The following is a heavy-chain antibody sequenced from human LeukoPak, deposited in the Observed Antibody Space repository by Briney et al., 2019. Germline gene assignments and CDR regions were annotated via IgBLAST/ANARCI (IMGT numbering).Heavy chain of an antibody. CDR2: FDPEDGET. V-gene: IGHV1-24*01. J-gene: IGHJ4*02. CDR3: ATASAEYNWNYQDY. D-gene: IGHD1-7*01. Sequence: ASVKVSCKVSGYTLTELSMHWVRQAPGKGLEWMGGFDPEDGETIYAQKFQGRVTMTEDTSTDTAYMELSSLRSGDTAVYYCATASAEYNWNYQDYWGQGTLVTVSS. CDR1: GYTLTELS.